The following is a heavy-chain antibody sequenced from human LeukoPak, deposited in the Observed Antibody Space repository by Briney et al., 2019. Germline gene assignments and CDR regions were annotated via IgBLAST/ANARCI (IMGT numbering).Heavy chain of an antibody. V-gene: IGHV1-18*01. J-gene: IGHJ4*02. CDR2: ISAYNGNT. D-gene: IGHD3-22*01. Sequence: ASVKVSCKASGYTFTIYGISWVRQAPGQGLEWMGWISAYNGNTNYAQKLQGRVTMTTDTSTSTAYMELRSLRSDDTAVYYCARDDRSGYYGVYWGQGTLVTVSS. CDR1: GYTFTIYG. CDR3: ARDDRSGYYGVY.